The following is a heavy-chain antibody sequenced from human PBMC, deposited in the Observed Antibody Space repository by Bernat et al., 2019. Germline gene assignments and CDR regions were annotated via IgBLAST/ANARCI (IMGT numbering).Heavy chain of an antibody. CDR3: ARDRSGGVDY. J-gene: IGHJ4*02. Sequence: QVQLVESGGGVVQPGRSLRLSCAASGFTFSSYAMHWVRQAPGKGLERVAVISYDGSNKYYADSVKGRFTISRDNSKNTLYLQMNSLRAEDTAVYYCARDRSGGVDYWGQGTLVTVSS. CDR1: GFTFSSYA. CDR2: ISYDGSNK. V-gene: IGHV3-30-3*01. D-gene: IGHD2-15*01.